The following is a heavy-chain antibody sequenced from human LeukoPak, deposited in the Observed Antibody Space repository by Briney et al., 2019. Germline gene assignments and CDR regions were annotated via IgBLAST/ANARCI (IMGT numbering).Heavy chain of an antibody. J-gene: IGHJ3*02. D-gene: IGHD6-19*01. CDR3: ARDRDIAVAGVAFDI. V-gene: IGHV1-2*02. CDR2: INPNSGGT. CDR1: GYTFTGYY. Sequence: ASVKVSCKASGYTFTGYYMHWVRQAPGQGLEWMGWINPNSGGTNYAQKFQGRVTMTRDTSSRTAYMELSRLRSDDTAVYYCARDRDIAVAGVAFDIWGEGTMVTVSS.